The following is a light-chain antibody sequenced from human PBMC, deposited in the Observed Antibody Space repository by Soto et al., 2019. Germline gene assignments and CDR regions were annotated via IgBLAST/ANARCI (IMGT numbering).Light chain of an antibody. Sequence: QSALTQPASVSGSRGQSIAISCTGTSSDVGAYDYVSWYQQHPGKAPKLMINDVNHRPSGVSNRFSGSKSGNTASLTISGLQAEDEADYYCSSYTSSGSVIFGGGTKLTVL. CDR1: SSDVGAYDY. V-gene: IGLV2-14*03. CDR3: SSYTSSGSVI. CDR2: DVN. J-gene: IGLJ2*01.